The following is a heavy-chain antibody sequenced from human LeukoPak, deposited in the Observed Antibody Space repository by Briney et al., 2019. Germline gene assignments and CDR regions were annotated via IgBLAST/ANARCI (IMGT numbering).Heavy chain of an antibody. V-gene: IGHV3-48*01. J-gene: IGHJ4*02. Sequence: GGSLRLSCAASGFIFSDYSMNWVRQAPGKGLEWISYISDSSGTIYYADSVKGRFTISRDNAKNSLYLQMNSLRAEDTAVYYCARGPYGDYVDALDYWGQGTLVTVSS. CDR3: ARGPYGDYVDALDY. CDR1: GFIFSDYS. CDR2: ISDSSGTI. D-gene: IGHD4-17*01.